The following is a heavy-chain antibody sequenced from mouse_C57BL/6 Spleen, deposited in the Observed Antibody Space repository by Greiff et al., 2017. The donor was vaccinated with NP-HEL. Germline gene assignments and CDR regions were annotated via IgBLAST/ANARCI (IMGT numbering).Heavy chain of an antibody. V-gene: IGHV5-6*02. D-gene: IGHD2-4*01. Sequence: DVKLVESGGDLVKPGGSLKLSCAASGFTFSSYGMSWVRQTPDKRLEWVATISSGGSYTYYPDSVKGRFTISRDNAKNTLYLQMSSLKSEDTAMYYCARGDDYDSPYWGQGTLVTVSA. CDR1: GFTFSSYG. J-gene: IGHJ3*01. CDR3: ARGDDYDSPY. CDR2: ISSGGSYT.